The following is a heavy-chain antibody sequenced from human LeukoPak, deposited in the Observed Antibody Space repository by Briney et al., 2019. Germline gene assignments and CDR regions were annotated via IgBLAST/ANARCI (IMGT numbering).Heavy chain of an antibody. D-gene: IGHD6-13*01. CDR3: ARHAGGIAASGTRPFDY. CDR2: ISYTGST. V-gene: IGHV4-39*01. Sequence: SETLSLTCSVSGDSIRSGTYSWGWIRQPPGKGLEWIGSISYTGSTYYNPSLKSRVTISVGTSKNQFPLKMSSVTAADTAVYYCARHAGGIAASGTRPFDYWGQGTLVTVSS. J-gene: IGHJ4*02. CDR1: GDSIRSGTYS.